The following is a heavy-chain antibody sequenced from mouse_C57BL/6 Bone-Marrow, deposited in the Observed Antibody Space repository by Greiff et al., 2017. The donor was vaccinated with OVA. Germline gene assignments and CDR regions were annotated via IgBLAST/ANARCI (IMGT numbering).Heavy chain of an antibody. D-gene: IGHD2-3*01. CDR2: IYPGSGNT. Sequence: QVQLQQSGAELVRPGASVKLSCKASGYTFTDYYINWVKQRPGQGLEWIARIYPGSGNTYYNEKFKGKATLTAEKSSSTAYMQLSSLTSEDSAVYYCAWAIYDGFAYWGQGTLVTVSA. CDR1: GYTFTDYY. CDR3: AWAIYDGFAY. J-gene: IGHJ3*01. V-gene: IGHV1-76*01.